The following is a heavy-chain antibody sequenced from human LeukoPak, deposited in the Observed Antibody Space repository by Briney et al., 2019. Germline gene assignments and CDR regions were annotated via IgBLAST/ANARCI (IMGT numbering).Heavy chain of an antibody. CDR2: LSGSGGST. CDR1: GFTFSSYA. CDR3: AKDLTLFGAGSAFDH. D-gene: IGHD3-16*01. Sequence: GGSLRLSCAASGFTFSSYAMSWVRQAPGKGLEWVSILSGSGGSTNFADSVKGRFTISRDNSKNTLYLQMNSLRAEDTAIYYCAKDLTLFGAGSAFDHWGQGALVTVSS. V-gene: IGHV3-23*01. J-gene: IGHJ4*02.